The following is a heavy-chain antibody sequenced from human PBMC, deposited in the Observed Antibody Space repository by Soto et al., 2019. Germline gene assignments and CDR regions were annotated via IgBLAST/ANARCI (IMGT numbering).Heavy chain of an antibody. CDR1: GFTFSSYG. CDR2: ISYDGSNK. V-gene: IGHV3-30*18. D-gene: IGHD3-3*01. CDR3: AKDLSGDFWSSEDYYYYYGMDV. Sequence: GGSLRLSCAASGFTFSSYGMHWVRQAPGKGLEWVAVISYDGSNKYYADSVKGRFTISRDNSKNTLYLQMNSLRAEDTAVYYCAKDLSGDFWSSEDYYYYYGMDVWGQGTTVTVSS. J-gene: IGHJ6*02.